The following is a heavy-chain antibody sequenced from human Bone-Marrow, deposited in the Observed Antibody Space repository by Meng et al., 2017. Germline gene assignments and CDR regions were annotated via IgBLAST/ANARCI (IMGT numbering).Heavy chain of an antibody. J-gene: IGHJ4*02. CDR3: ARGHRDPYYFDY. CDR1: GGSISSYY. CDR2: IYYSGST. V-gene: IGHV4-59*01. D-gene: IGHD3-10*01. Sequence: SETLSLTCTVSGGSISSYYWSWIRQPPGKGLEWIGYIYYSGSTNYNPSLKSRVTISVDTSKNQFSLKLSSVPAADTAVYYCARGHRDPYYFDYWGQGTLVTVSS.